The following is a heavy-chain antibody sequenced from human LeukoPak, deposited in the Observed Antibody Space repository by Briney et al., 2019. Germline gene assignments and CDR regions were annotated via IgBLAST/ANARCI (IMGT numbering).Heavy chain of an antibody. D-gene: IGHD5-18*01. Sequence: GGSLRLSCTASGFTFCDYAMSWFRQVPGKGVEWVGFIRSKAYGGTTEYAASVKGRFPISRDDSKNTLYLQMNSLKTEDPAVYYCTTLRPWIQPRWGQGTLVTVSS. CDR2: IRSKAYGGTT. J-gene: IGHJ3*01. V-gene: IGHV3-49*03. CDR3: TTLRPWIQPR. CDR1: GFTFCDYA.